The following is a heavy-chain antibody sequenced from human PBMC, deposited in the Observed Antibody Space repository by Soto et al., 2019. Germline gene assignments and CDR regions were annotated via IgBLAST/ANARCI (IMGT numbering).Heavy chain of an antibody. V-gene: IGHV3-23*01. CDR1: GFTFSSYA. CDR3: AKDWPGTSSVTSDY. J-gene: IGHJ4*02. D-gene: IGHD4-17*01. CDR2: ISNKGGTT. Sequence: GGSLRLSCAASGFTFSSYAMHWVRQAPGKGLEWVSSISNKGGTTYYASSVKGRFTISRDNSKTTLYLQMNSLRADDTAMYYCAKDWPGTSSVTSDYWGQGTLVTVSS.